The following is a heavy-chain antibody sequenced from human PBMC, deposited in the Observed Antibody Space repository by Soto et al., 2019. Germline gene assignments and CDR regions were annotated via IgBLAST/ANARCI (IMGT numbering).Heavy chain of an antibody. CDR2: IWYHGTTK. CDR1: GFSLSGYG. Sequence: QVQLVESGGGVVQPGRSLRLSCEVSGFSLSGYGMHWVRQAPGKGLEWVAVIWYHGTTKNYADSVKGRFTISRDTSKSTVYLQMDSLKVEDTAVYYCARDVDRTSHLNWFDPWGQGVMVTVSS. V-gene: IGHV3-33*01. CDR3: ARDVDRTSHLNWFDP. D-gene: IGHD5-12*01. J-gene: IGHJ5*02.